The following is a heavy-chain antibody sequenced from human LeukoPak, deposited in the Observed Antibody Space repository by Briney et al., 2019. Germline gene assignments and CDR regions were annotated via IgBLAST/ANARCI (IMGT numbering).Heavy chain of an antibody. CDR3: ARARDYDSNPDY. CDR1: GYTFTSYG. D-gene: IGHD3-22*01. J-gene: IGHJ4*02. Sequence: ASVKVSCTASGYTFTSYGISWVRQAPGQGLEWMGWISAYNGNTNYAQKLQGRVTMTTDTSTSTAYMELRSLRSDGTAVYYCARARDYDSNPDYWGQGTLVTVSS. V-gene: IGHV1-18*01. CDR2: ISAYNGNT.